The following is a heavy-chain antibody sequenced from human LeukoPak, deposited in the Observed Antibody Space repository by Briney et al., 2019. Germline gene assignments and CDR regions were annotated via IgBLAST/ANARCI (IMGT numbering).Heavy chain of an antibody. V-gene: IGHV5-51*01. D-gene: IGHD6-19*01. CDR2: IYPGDSNT. J-gene: IGHJ4*02. Sequence: GESLKISCKGSGYTFPNYWIGWVRQMPGKGLEWMGIIYPGDSNTRYSPSFQGQVTISADKSISTAYLQWSSLKASDTAMYYCARLLQGVAGTWGYWGQGTLVTVS. CDR3: ARLLQGVAGTWGY. CDR1: GYTFPNYW.